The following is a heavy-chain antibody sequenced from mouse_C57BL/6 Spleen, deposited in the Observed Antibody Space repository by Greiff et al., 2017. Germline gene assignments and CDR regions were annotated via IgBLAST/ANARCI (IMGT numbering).Heavy chain of an antibody. CDR1: GYSITSGYD. J-gene: IGHJ3*01. Sequence: EVKLMESGPGMVKPSQSLSLTCTVTGYSITSGYDWHWLRHFPGNKLEWMGYISYSGSTNYNPSLKSRISITHDTSKNHFFLKLNSVTTEDTATYYCALQIYYGYEAWFAYWGQGTLVTVSA. V-gene: IGHV3-1*01. D-gene: IGHD2-2*01. CDR2: ISYSGST. CDR3: ALQIYYGYEAWFAY.